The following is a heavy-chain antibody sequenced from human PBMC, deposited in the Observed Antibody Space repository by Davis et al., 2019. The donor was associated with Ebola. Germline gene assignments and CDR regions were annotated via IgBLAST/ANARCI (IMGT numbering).Heavy chain of an antibody. J-gene: IGHJ5*02. CDR2: IRKIGNSFVA. CDR1: GFIFNDYY. Sequence: GESLKISCEASGFIFNDYYMDWVRQAPGKGLEWIGRIRKIGNSFVAENGASVKGRFTISRDDSRNSLFLQMNSLKTEDTAVYFCTRGEGYNGGHFGHWGQGTLVTVSS. D-gene: IGHD5-24*01. V-gene: IGHV3-72*01. CDR3: TRGEGYNGGHFGH.